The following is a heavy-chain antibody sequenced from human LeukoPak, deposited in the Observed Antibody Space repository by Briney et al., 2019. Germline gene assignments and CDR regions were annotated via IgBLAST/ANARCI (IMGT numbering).Heavy chain of an antibody. CDR2: ISYHGSNK. Sequence: GGSLRLSCAAPGYTLGIYAMHCVRQAPAKGLEWVAVISYHGSNKYYADAVKGRFTISRDKSKKTVFLEMNRLRAEDTAVYYCARGMYYYDSSDIGGGYYFDYWGQGTLVTVSS. D-gene: IGHD3-22*01. J-gene: IGHJ4*02. CDR1: GYTLGIYA. CDR3: ARGMYYYDSSDIGGGYYFDY. V-gene: IGHV3-30-3*01.